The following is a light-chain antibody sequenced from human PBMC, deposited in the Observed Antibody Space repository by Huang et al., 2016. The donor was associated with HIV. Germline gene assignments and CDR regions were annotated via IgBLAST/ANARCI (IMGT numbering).Light chain of an antibody. CDR2: GAY. J-gene: IGKJ4*01. Sequence: IQMTQSPSSLSASVGDRVNITCRASQNINSYLNWCQKKPGKAPKVLIYGAYIMQSGVPARFRDSGSGTDITLTISSLQPVDFATYYCQQGDNIPPTFGRGTRVEV. V-gene: IGKV1-39*01. CDR1: QNINSY. CDR3: QQGDNIPPT.